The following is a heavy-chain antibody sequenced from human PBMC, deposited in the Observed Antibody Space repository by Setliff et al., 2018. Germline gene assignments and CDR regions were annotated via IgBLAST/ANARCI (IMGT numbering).Heavy chain of an antibody. V-gene: IGHV1-46*03. CDR2: INPSGGLT. CDR3: ARDRFYNTWSGTSITAPHDAFDI. Sequence: ASVKVSCKASGYTLSKHYMHWVRQAPGQGLEWMGIINPSGGLTKYAQKCPGRVTMTSDPSTNTVYLEVSSLSSEDTAVYFCARDRFYNTWSGTSITAPHDAFDIWGQGTMVTVSS. CDR1: GYTLSKHY. J-gene: IGHJ3*02. D-gene: IGHD3-3*01.